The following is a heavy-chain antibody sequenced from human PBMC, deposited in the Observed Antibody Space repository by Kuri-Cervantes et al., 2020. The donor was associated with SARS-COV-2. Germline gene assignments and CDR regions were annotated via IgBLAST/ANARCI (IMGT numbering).Heavy chain of an antibody. D-gene: IGHD6-6*01. CDR1: GVSVTGGTYY. CDR3: AREGSSSLAWFDP. J-gene: IGHJ5*02. Sequence: SETLSLTCAVSGVSVTGGTYYWAWIRQPAGKGLEWIGHLDTSGSTTYNPSLKGRVTISVDTSKNQFSLRLSSVTAADTAVYYCAREGSSSLAWFDPWGQGTLVTVSS. V-gene: IGHV4-61*10. CDR2: LDTSGST.